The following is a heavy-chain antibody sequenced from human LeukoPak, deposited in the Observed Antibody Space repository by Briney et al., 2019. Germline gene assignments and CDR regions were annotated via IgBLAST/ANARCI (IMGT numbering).Heavy chain of an antibody. CDR2: IIPILGIA. V-gene: IGHV1-69*04. CDR3: AREDSSSWYVWFDP. Sequence: GASVKVSCKASGGTFSSYAISWVRQAPGQGLEWMGRIIPILGIANYAQKFQGRVTITADKSTSTAYMELSSLRSEDTAVYYCAREDSSSWYVWFDPWGQGTLVTVSS. D-gene: IGHD6-13*01. CDR1: GGTFSSYA. J-gene: IGHJ5*02.